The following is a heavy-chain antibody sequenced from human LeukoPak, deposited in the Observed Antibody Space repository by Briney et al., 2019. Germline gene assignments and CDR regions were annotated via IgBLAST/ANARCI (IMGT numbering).Heavy chain of an antibody. CDR2: IYYSGST. CDR3: AREQYVPYYFDI. D-gene: IGHD4-11*01. J-gene: IGHJ4*02. CDR1: GGSISSVNYY. V-gene: IGHV4-30-4*08. Sequence: SETLSLTCSVSGGSISSVNYYWSWIRQPPGKGLEWIGYIYYSGSTYYNPSLKSRVTISVDMSKNQFSLKLSSVTAADTAVYYCAREQYVPYYFDIWGQGTQVTVSS.